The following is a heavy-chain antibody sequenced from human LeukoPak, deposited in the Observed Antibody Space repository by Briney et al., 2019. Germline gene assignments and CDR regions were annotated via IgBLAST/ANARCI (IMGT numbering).Heavy chain of an antibody. J-gene: IGHJ6*02. CDR1: GFTFSSYG. CDR2: ISYDESNK. V-gene: IGHV3-30*03. D-gene: IGHD5-12*01. Sequence: PAGGSLRLSCAASGFTFSSYGMHWVRQAPGKGLEWVAVISYDESNKYYADSVKGRFTISRDNSKNTLYLQMNSLRAEDTAVYYCARAPSYSGYVHGMEVWGQGTTVTVSS. CDR3: ARAPSYSGYVHGMEV.